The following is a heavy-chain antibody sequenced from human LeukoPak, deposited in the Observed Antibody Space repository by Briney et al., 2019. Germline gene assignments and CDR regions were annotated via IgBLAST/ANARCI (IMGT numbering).Heavy chain of an antibody. J-gene: IGHJ4*02. D-gene: IGHD3-10*01. CDR1: GYSISSGYY. CDR3: ARGLWFGTNMRSLFFDY. V-gene: IGHV4-38-2*02. Sequence: PSETLSLTCTVSGYSISSGYYWGWIRQPPGKGLEWIGSIYHSGSTYYNPSLKSRVTISVDTSKNQFSLKLSSVTAADTAVYYCARGLWFGTNMRSLFFDYWGQGTLVTVSS. CDR2: IYHSGST.